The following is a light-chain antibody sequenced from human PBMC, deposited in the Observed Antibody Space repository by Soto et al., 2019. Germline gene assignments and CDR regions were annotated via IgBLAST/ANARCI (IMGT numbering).Light chain of an antibody. CDR1: QSVSSSY. V-gene: IGKV3-20*01. CDR3: QQYGSSPPYT. Sequence: EIVLTQSPGTLSLSPGERATLSCRASQSVSSSYLAWYQQKPVQAPRLLIYGASSRATGIPDRFSGSESGTDFTLTISRLKPEDFAVYYCQQYGSSPPYTFGQGTKLEIK. J-gene: IGKJ2*01. CDR2: GAS.